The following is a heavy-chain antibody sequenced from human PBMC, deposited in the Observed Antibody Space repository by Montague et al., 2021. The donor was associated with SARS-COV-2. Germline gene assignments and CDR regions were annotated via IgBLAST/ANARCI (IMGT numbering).Heavy chain of an antibody. CDR1: AGSLSSRSNY. D-gene: IGHD2-8*02. CDR2: ADSAGST. CDR3: ARDEYNRYWYKY. Sequence: SETLSLTCTVSAGSLSSRSNYWGWIRQPPGMGLQWIGSADSAGSTYYSPSLKSRVTISLDTSKNQFSLKLSSVTAADTAVYYCARDEYNRYWYKYWGQGALVTVSS. V-gene: IGHV4-39*07. J-gene: IGHJ4*02.